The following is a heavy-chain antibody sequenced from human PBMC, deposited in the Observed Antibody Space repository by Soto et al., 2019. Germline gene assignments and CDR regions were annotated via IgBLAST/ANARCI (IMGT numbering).Heavy chain of an antibody. CDR1: GFTFSSYA. J-gene: IGHJ6*03. CDR2: ISGNGGNT. V-gene: IGHV3-23*01. Sequence: EVQLLESGGTLVQPGGSLRLFCAASGFTFSSYAILWVRQAPGQGLEWVSTISGNGGNTFYADSVKGRFTISRDNSKNTVSLQMNSLRAEDTALYYCTNAAARLGDTYYYMELWGKGTSVTVSS. CDR3: TNAAARLGDTYYYMEL.